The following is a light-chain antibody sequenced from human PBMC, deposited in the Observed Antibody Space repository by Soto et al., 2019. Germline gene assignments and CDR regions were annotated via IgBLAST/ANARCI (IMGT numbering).Light chain of an antibody. CDR1: QGISSY. Sequence: DIQLTQSPSFLSASVGDRVTITCRASQGISSYLAWYQQKPGKAPKLLNYAASTLQSGVPSRFSGSGSGTEFTLTISSLQPEDFATYYCQQLNSYPLITFGQGTRLEIK. V-gene: IGKV1-9*01. J-gene: IGKJ5*01. CDR2: AAS. CDR3: QQLNSYPLIT.